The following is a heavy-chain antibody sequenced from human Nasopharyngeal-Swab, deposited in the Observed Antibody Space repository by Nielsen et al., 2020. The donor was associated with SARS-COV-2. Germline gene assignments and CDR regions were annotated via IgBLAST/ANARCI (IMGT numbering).Heavy chain of an antibody. V-gene: IGHV3-23*01. CDR3: AKDLAAQNYYYYGMDV. CDR2: ISGSGGST. J-gene: IGHJ6*02. D-gene: IGHD6-6*01. CDR1: GFTFSSYS. Sequence: GVLKISCAASGFTFSSYSMSWVRQAPGKGLEWVSAISGSGGSTYYADSVKGRFTISRDNSKNTLYLQMNSLRAEDTAVYYCAKDLAAQNYYYYGMDVWGQGTTVTVSS.